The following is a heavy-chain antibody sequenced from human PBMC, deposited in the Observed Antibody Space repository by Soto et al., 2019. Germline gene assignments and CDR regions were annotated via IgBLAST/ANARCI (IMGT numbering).Heavy chain of an antibody. CDR2: INPSGGST. Sequence: GASVKVSCKASGYTFTSYYMHWVRQAPGQGLEWMGIINPSGGSTSYAQKFQGRVTMTRDTSTSTVYMELSSLRSEDTAVYYCARDSRRSYDSSGRRIPCDYWGQGTLVTVSS. CDR1: GYTFTSYY. V-gene: IGHV1-46*01. D-gene: IGHD3-22*01. J-gene: IGHJ4*02. CDR3: ARDSRRSYDSSGRRIPCDY.